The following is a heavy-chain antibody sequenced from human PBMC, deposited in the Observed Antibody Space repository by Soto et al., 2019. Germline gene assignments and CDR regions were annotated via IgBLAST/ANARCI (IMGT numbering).Heavy chain of an antibody. CDR1: GYTFTSYY. J-gene: IGHJ5*02. V-gene: IGHV1-46*03. Sequence: ASVKVSCKASGYTFTSYYMHWVRQAPGQGLEWMGIINPSGGSTSYAQKFQGRVTMTRDTSTSTVYMELSSLRSEDTAVYYCARAGGVVAAKSWFDPWGQGTLVTVSS. CDR2: INPSGGST. D-gene: IGHD2-15*01. CDR3: ARAGGVVAAKSWFDP.